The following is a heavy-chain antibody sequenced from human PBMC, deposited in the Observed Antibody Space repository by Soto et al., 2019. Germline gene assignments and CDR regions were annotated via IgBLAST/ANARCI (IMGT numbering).Heavy chain of an antibody. J-gene: IGHJ6*02. CDR3: ASGGEGDYPKPGYYYYGMDV. CDR2: IIPIFGTA. D-gene: IGHD4-17*01. Sequence: SVKVSCKASGGTFSSYAISWVRQAPGQGLEWMGGIIPIFGTANYAQKFQGRVTITADESTSTAYMELSSLRSEDTAVYYCASGGEGDYPKPGYYYYGMDVWGQGTTVTVSS. CDR1: GGTFSSYA. V-gene: IGHV1-69*13.